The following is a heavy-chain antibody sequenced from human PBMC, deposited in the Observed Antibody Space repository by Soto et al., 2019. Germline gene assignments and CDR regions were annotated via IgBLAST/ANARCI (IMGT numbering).Heavy chain of an antibody. CDR2: IYYSGST. V-gene: IGHV4-59*08. Sequence: SETLSLTCTVSGGSISSYYWSWIRQPPGKGLEWIGYIYYSGSTNYNPSLKSRVTISVDTSKNQFSLKLSSVTAADTAVYYCARHQGYYYGSGSSNWFDPWGQGTLVTVSS. D-gene: IGHD3-10*01. CDR1: GGSISSYY. CDR3: ARHQGYYYGSGSSNWFDP. J-gene: IGHJ5*02.